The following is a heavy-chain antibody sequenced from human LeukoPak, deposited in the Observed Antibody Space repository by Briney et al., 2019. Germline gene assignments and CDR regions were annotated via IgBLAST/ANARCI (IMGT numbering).Heavy chain of an antibody. CDR1: GGSISSYY. J-gene: IGHJ4*02. V-gene: IGHV4-59*01. Sequence: SETLSLTCTVPGGSISSYYWSWIRQPPGKGLEWIGYIYYSGSTNYNPSLKSRVTISVDTSKNQFSLKLSSVTAADTAVYYCAREDGDYYFDYWGQGTLVTVSS. D-gene: IGHD4-17*01. CDR2: IYYSGST. CDR3: AREDGDYYFDY.